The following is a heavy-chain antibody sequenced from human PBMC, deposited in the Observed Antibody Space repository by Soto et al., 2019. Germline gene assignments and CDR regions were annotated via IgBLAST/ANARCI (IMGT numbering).Heavy chain of an antibody. Sequence: GGSLRLSCAASGFTYSTYTMHWVRQAPGKGLEWVAVISYDGSNKYYADSVKGRFTISRDNSKNTLYLQMNSLRAEDTAVYYCARDKRDLRFLEWSYYFDYWGQGTLVTVSS. D-gene: IGHD3-3*01. CDR2: ISYDGSNK. V-gene: IGHV3-30-3*01. CDR1: GFTYSTYT. J-gene: IGHJ4*02. CDR3: ARDKRDLRFLEWSYYFDY.